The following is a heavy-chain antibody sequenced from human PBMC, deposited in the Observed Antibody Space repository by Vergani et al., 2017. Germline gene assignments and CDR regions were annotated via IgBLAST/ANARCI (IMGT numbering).Heavy chain of an antibody. J-gene: IGHJ5*02. CDR1: GYTSTSYA. D-gene: IGHD4-11*01. V-gene: IGHV1-8*01. Sequence: QVQLVQSGAEVKKPGASVKVSCKASGYTSTSYAINWVRQATGQGLEWMGWMNPNSGNTGYAQKFQGRVTMTRNTSISTAYMELSSLRSEDTAVYYCARCPRRVTTAIKFDPWGQGTLVTVSS. CDR3: ARCPRRVTTAIKFDP. CDR2: MNPNSGNT.